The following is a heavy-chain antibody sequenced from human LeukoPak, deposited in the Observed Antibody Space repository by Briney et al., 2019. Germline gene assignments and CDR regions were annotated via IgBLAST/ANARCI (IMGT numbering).Heavy chain of an antibody. V-gene: IGHV3-74*01. CDR1: GFTLSNYW. CDR3: ARFVVVTAGDY. CDR2: LHSNGAFT. J-gene: IGHJ4*01. Sequence: GGPLRLSCSASGFTLSNYWMHWVRQAPGKGLVWVARLHSNGAFTAYADSVKGRFTISRDTAKNTLYLQMNSLRAEDTAVYYCARFVVVTAGDYWGQGTLVTVSS. D-gene: IGHD2-21*02.